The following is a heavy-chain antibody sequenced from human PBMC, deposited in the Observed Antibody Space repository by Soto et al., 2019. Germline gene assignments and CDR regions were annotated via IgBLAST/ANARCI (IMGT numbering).Heavy chain of an antibody. D-gene: IGHD3-3*01. CDR3: ASSDPTYYDFWSGSRMGGLERDYYYMDV. Sequence: ASVKVCCKASGYTFTSYGISWVRQAPGQGLEWMGWISAYNGNTNYAQKLQGRVTMTTDTSTSTAYMELRSLRSDDTAVYYCASSDPTYYDFWSGSRMGGLERDYYYMDVWGKGTTVTVSS. CDR1: GYTFTSYG. V-gene: IGHV1-18*01. CDR2: ISAYNGNT. J-gene: IGHJ6*03.